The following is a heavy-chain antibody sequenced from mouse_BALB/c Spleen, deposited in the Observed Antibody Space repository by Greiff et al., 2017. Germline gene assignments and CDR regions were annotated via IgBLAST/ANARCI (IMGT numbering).Heavy chain of an antibody. Sequence: QVQLQQPGAELVKPGASVKLSCKASGYTFTSYWMHWVKQRPGQGLEWIGNIYPSDSYTNYNQKFKDKATLTVDKSSSTAYMQLSSPTSEDSAVYYCTRFYRYDGDYYAMDYWGQGTSVTVSS. J-gene: IGHJ4*01. CDR3: TRFYRYDGDYYAMDY. V-gene: IGHV1-69*02. CDR2: IYPSDSYT. D-gene: IGHD2-14*01. CDR1: GYTFTSYW.